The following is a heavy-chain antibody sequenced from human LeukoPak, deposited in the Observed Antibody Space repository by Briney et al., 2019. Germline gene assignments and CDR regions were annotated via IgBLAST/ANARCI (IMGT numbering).Heavy chain of an antibody. V-gene: IGHV3-30*18. CDR3: AKESTVSGDFDY. D-gene: IGHD4-17*01. CDR2: ISYDGSNK. CDR1: GFTFSSYG. J-gene: IGHJ4*02. Sequence: GRSLRLSCAASGFTFSSYGMHWVRQAPGKGLEWVAVISYDGSNKYYADSVKGRFTISRDNSKNTLYLQMNSLRAEDTAVYYCAKESTVSGDFDYWGQGTLVTVSS.